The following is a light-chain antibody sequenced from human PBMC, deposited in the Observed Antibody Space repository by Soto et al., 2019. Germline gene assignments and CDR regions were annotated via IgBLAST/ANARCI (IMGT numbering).Light chain of an antibody. CDR3: QQYKNWPL. CDR2: GAS. Sequence: EIVLTQSPGTLSVSPGERATLSCRASQSVSSNLAWYQQKPGQAPRLLIYGASTRATGIPDRFSGSGFGTEFTLTISSLQSEDFAVYYCQQYKNWPLFGQGTRLENK. J-gene: IGKJ5*01. CDR1: QSVSSN. V-gene: IGKV3D-15*01.